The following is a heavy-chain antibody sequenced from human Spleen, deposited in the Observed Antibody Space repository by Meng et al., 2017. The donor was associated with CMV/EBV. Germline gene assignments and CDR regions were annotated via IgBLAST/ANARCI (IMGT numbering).Heavy chain of an antibody. CDR1: GFTFSSYS. J-gene: IGHJ6*02. V-gene: IGHV3-21*01. Sequence: GESLKISCAASGFTFSSYSMNWVRQAPGKGLEWVSSISSSSSYIYYADSVKGRFTISRDNAKNSLYLQMNSLRAEDTAVYYCARDKSEGWLLFIEDYGMDVWGQGTTVTVSS. CDR2: ISSSSSYI. D-gene: IGHD3-3*01. CDR3: ARDKSEGWLLFIEDYGMDV.